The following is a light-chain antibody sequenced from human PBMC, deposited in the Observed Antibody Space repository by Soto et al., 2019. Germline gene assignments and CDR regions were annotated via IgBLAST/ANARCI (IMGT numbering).Light chain of an antibody. CDR1: SSDVWSFNF. V-gene: IGLV2-23*02. Sequence: LTQPASVSGSLGQSITISCTRPSSDVWSFNFVSWYQQHPDKAPQVLIYEVTKRPPGVSNRFSGSKSGNTASLTISGLQADDEADYYCCSDAGSSSYVFGTGTKLTVL. CDR3: CSDAGSSSYV. J-gene: IGLJ1*01. CDR2: EVT.